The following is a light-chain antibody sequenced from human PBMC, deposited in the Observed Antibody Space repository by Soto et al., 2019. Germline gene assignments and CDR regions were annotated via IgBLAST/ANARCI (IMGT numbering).Light chain of an antibody. CDR2: DAS. CDR3: QQLKTYPFT. J-gene: IGKJ5*01. V-gene: IGKV1-13*02. Sequence: AIQLTQSPSSLSASVGDRVSITCRASQGIGSALAWYQHKPGKAPKILIYDASSLQSGVPSRFSGSESGTECTLTISSLQPEDFATYYCQQLKTYPFTFGQGTRLEIK. CDR1: QGIGSA.